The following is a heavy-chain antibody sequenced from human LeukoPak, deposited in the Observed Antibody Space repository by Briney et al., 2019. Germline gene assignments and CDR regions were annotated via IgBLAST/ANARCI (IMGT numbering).Heavy chain of an antibody. V-gene: IGHV4-30-2*01. CDR1: GGSISSGGYS. J-gene: IGHJ3*02. CDR3: AITVSSGWTFDI. Sequence: SETLSLTCAVSGGSISSGGYSWSWFRQPPGKGLEWIGYIYHSGSTYYNPSLKSQVTISVDRSKNQFSRKLSSVTAADTAVYYCAITVSSGWTFDIWGQGTMVTVSS. D-gene: IGHD6-19*01. CDR2: IYHSGST.